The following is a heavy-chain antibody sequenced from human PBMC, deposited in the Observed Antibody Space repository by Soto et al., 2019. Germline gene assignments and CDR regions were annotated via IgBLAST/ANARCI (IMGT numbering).Heavy chain of an antibody. V-gene: IGHV4-30-4*01. J-gene: IGHJ6*02. CDR3: AREARYCSGGIPFGMDV. Sequence: QVQLQESGPGLVKPSQTLSLTCTVSGGSISSGDYYWSWIRQPPGKGPEWIGYIYYSGSTYYNPSLNSRVTISVDTSKSQFSLKLSSVTAPDTAVYYCAREARYCSGGIPFGMDVWGQGTTVTVSS. CDR1: GGSISSGDYY. D-gene: IGHD3-10*01. CDR2: IYYSGST.